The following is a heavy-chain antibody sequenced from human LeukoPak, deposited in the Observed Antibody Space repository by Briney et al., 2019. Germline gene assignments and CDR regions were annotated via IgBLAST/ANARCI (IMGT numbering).Heavy chain of an antibody. J-gene: IGHJ4*02. CDR1: VFTFSRHA. CDR2: ISGGGGST. CDR3: ARSVGAVDY. V-gene: IGHV3-23*01. Sequence: GGSLRLSCAASVFTFSRHAMRCLRHAPGKGLEWVSGISGGGGSTYYADSVKGRFTISRDNSKNTLYLQMNSLRAEDTAVYYCARSVGAVDYWGQGNLVTVSS. D-gene: IGHD1-26*01.